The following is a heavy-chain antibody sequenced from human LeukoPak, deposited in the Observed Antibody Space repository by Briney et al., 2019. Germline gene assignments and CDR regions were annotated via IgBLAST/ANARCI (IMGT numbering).Heavy chain of an antibody. CDR1: GGSISSYY. D-gene: IGHD3-22*01. CDR2: IYYSGST. V-gene: IGHV4-59*01. J-gene: IGHJ5*02. Sequence: PSETLSLTCTVSGGSISSYYRSWIRQPPGKGLEWIGYIYYSGSTNYNPSLKSRVTISVDTSKNQFSLKLSSVTAADTAVYYCARGGWAGYHDSSGYQTYNWFDPWGQGTLVTVSS. CDR3: ARGGWAGYHDSSGYQTYNWFDP.